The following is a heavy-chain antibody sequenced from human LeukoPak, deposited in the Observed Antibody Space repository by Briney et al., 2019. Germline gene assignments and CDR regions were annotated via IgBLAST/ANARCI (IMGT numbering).Heavy chain of an antibody. CDR3: ARDKLEQWLVLPLYYYYGMDV. J-gene: IGHJ6*02. D-gene: IGHD6-19*01. V-gene: IGHV1-18*01. CDR1: GYTFTSYG. CDR2: ISAYNGNT. Sequence: ASVKVSCKASGYTFTSYGISWVRQAPGQGLEWMGWISAYNGNTNYAQKLQGRVTMTTDTSTSTAYMELRSLRSDDTAVYYCARDKLEQWLVLPLYYYYGMDVWGQGTTVTVSS.